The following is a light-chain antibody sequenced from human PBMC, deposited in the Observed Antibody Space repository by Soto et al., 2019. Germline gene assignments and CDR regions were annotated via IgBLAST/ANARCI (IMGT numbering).Light chain of an antibody. CDR3: QQYNNWPPRGT. CDR1: QGVSSN. J-gene: IGKJ1*01. CDR2: GAS. V-gene: IGKV3-15*01. Sequence: EIVLTQSPATLSVSSGERATLSCRASQGVSSNLAWYQQKPGQGPRLLIYGASTRATGIPARFSGSGSGTEFTLNISSLQPEDFALYYCQQYNNWPPRGTFGQGTKVEFK.